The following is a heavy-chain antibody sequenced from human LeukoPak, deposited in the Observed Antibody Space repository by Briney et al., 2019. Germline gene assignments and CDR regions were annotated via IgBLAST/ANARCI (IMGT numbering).Heavy chain of an antibody. CDR3: AKDFLPGIAVAGSFDY. CDR2: ISGSGGDT. J-gene: IGHJ4*02. CDR1: GFTFSSYA. V-gene: IGHV3-23*01. D-gene: IGHD6-19*01. Sequence: PGRSLRLSCAASGFTFSSYAMSWVRQAPGKGLEWVSAISGSGGDTYYADSVKGRFTISRDNSKNTLYLQMNSLRAEDTAVYYCAKDFLPGIAVAGSFDYWGQGTLVSVSS.